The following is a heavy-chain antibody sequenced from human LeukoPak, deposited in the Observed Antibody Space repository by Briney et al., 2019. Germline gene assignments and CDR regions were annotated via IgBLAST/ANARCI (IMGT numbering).Heavy chain of an antibody. V-gene: IGHV3-53*01. CDR2: IYSGGST. J-gene: IGHJ4*02. D-gene: IGHD2-2*02. Sequence: GGSLRLSCAASGFTVSSNYMSWVRQAPGKGLEWVSVIYSGGSTYYADSVKGRFTISRDNSKNTLYLQMNSLRAEDTAVYYCAKDPACSSTSCYTGQFVYWGQGTLVTVSS. CDR1: GFTVSSNY. CDR3: AKDPACSSTSCYTGQFVY.